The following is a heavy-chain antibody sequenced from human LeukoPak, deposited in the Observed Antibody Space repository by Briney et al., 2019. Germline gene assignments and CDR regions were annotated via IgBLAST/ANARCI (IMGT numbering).Heavy chain of an antibody. CDR3: ASAQEYYFDY. J-gene: IGHJ4*02. CDR1: GGSISSYY. V-gene: IGHV4-59*01. Sequence: SETLSLTCTVSGGSISSYYWSWIRQPPGKGLEWIGYIYCSGSTNYNPSLKSRVTISVDTSKNQFSLKLSSVTAADTAVYYCASAQEYYFDYWGQGTLVTVSS. CDR2: IYCSGST. D-gene: IGHD3-10*01.